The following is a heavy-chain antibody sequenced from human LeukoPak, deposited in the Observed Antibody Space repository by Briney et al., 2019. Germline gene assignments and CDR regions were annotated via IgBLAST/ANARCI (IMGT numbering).Heavy chain of an antibody. D-gene: IGHD6-6*01. V-gene: IGHV3-23*01. Sequence: GGSLRLSCAASGFTFSSYAMSWVRQAPGKGLEWVSAISGSDGSSTSYADSVKGRFTISRDNAKNTLYLQMNSLRAEDTAVYYCARDFEYSSSSGRDYWGQGTLVTVSS. J-gene: IGHJ4*02. CDR2: ISGSDGSST. CDR1: GFTFSSYA. CDR3: ARDFEYSSSSGRDY.